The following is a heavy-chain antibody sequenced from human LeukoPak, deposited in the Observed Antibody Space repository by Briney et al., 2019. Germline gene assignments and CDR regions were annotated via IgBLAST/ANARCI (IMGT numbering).Heavy chain of an antibody. CDR3: ARQTGSGLFILP. Sequence: PGGSLRLSCAASGFTVSSYYMNWVRQAPGKGLEWIGSIYYSGNTYYNASLKSQVSISIDTSKNQFSLRLTSVTAADTAVYYCARQTGSGLFILPGGQGTLVTVSS. CDR1: GFTVSSYY. CDR2: IYYSGNT. D-gene: IGHD3/OR15-3a*01. J-gene: IGHJ4*02. V-gene: IGHV4-39*01.